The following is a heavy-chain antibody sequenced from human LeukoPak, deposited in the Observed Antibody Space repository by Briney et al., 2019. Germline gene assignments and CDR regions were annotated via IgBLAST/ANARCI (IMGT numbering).Heavy chain of an antibody. D-gene: IGHD6-19*01. CDR2: ISTSGGST. CDR3: AKEGSGWYYVDH. J-gene: IGHJ4*02. Sequence: GGSLRPSCAASGFTFSSYDMNWVRQAPGKGLEWVSIISTSGGSTHYADSVKGRFTISRDNSKNTLYLQMNSLRAEDTAVYYCAKEGSGWYYVDHWGQGTLVTVSS. V-gene: IGHV3-23*01. CDR1: GFTFSSYD.